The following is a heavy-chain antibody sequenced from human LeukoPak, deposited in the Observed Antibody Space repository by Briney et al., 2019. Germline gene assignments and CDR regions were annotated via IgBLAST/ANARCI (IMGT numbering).Heavy chain of an antibody. Sequence: SETLSLTCAVYGGSFSGYYWSWIRQPPGKGLEWIGEINHSGSTNYNPSLKSRVTISVDTSKNQFSLKLSSVTAADTAVYYCAREPSGYCSGGSCYAFDIWGQGTMVTVSS. J-gene: IGHJ3*02. D-gene: IGHD2-15*01. CDR3: AREPSGYCSGGSCYAFDI. V-gene: IGHV4-34*01. CDR2: INHSGST. CDR1: GGSFSGYY.